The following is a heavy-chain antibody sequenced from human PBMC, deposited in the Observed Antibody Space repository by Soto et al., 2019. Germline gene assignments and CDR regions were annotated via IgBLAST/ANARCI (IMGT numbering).Heavy chain of an antibody. CDR3: AREYSYGYYYYYAMDV. D-gene: IGHD5-18*01. V-gene: IGHV3-66*01. CDR1: GFTVSSNY. Sequence: EVQLVESGGGLVQPGGSLRLSCAASGFTVSSNYMSWVRQAPGKGLKWVSVIYSGGSTYYADSVKGRFTISRDNSKNTLYLQMNSLRAEDTAVYYCAREYSYGYYYYYAMDVWGQGTTVTVSS. J-gene: IGHJ6*02. CDR2: IYSGGST.